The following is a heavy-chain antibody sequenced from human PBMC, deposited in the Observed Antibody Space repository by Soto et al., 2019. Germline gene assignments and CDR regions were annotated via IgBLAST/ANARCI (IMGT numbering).Heavy chain of an antibody. Sequence: QVQLVKSGAEVKKPGSSVTVSCKASGGTFSSYALSWVRQAPGQGLEWMGGIIPIFGPAKYAQKFQGRVTITADESTSTAYMELSSLKSEDTAVYYCAVADVYDYDSSEYPLDIWGQGTRVTVSS. CDR1: GGTFSSYA. CDR2: IIPIFGPA. V-gene: IGHV1-69*01. J-gene: IGHJ3*02. D-gene: IGHD3-22*01. CDR3: AVADVYDYDSSEYPLDI.